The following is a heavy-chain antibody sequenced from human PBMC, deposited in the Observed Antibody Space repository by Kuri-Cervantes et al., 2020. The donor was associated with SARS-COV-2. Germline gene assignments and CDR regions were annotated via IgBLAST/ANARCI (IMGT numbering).Heavy chain of an antibody. Sequence: GESLKISCAASGFTFSSYAMSWVRQAPGKGLEWVSTISGSGGTTYYADSVKGRFTISRDNPKNTLYLQMNSLRAEDTAVYYCANWRRRIAAAGPFDYWGQGTLVTVSS. CDR1: GFTFSSYA. CDR2: ISGSGGTT. J-gene: IGHJ4*02. V-gene: IGHV3-23*01. CDR3: ANWRRRIAAAGPFDY. D-gene: IGHD6-13*01.